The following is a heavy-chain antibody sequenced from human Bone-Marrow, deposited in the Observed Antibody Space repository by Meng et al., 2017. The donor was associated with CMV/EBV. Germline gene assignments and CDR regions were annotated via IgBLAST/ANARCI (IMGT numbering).Heavy chain of an antibody. CDR2: INPNSGGT. V-gene: IGHV1-2*02. CDR1: GYTFTGYY. Sequence: ASVKVSCKASGYTFTGYYMHWVRQAPGQGLEWMGWINPNSGGTKYAQKFQGRVTMTRDTSISTAYMELSSLRSDDTAVYYCARSLELDLFDYWGQGPLVPVSS. D-gene: IGHD1-7*01. CDR3: ARSLELDLFDY. J-gene: IGHJ4*02.